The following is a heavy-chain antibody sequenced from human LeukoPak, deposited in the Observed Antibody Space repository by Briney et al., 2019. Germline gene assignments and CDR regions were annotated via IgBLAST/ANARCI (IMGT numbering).Heavy chain of an antibody. CDR3: ARGWELLGSWTDY. V-gene: IGHV1-2*06. D-gene: IGHD1-26*01. Sequence: GASVKVSCKASGYTFTGYYMHWVRQAPGQGLEWMGRINPNSGGTNYAQKFQGKVTITMDTSISTAYMELSRLRSDDTAVYYCARGWELLGSWTDYWGQGTLVTVSS. J-gene: IGHJ4*02. CDR1: GYTFTGYY. CDR2: INPNSGGT.